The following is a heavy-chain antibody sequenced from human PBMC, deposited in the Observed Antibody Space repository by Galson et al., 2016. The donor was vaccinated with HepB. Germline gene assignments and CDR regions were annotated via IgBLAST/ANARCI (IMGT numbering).Heavy chain of an antibody. Sequence: SETLSLTCTVSGDSISSSTYYWGWIRQPPAKGLEWIGSIYYTGSTYYTPSLRSRVTLFVDTSKNQISLRLSSATAADTAVYYCVRVGPDLTAHYEVMDGGPSCFDYWGQGTLATVSS. CDR1: GDSISSSTYY. V-gene: IGHV4-39*01. J-gene: IGHJ4*02. CDR3: VRVGPDLTAHYEVMDGGPSCFDY. D-gene: IGHD3-9*01. CDR2: IYYTGST.